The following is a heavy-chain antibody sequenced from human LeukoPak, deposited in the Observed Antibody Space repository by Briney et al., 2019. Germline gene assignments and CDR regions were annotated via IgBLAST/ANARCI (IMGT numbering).Heavy chain of an antibody. J-gene: IGHJ4*02. D-gene: IGHD2-8*01. CDR2: ISGSGAGT. CDR1: GFTFSSYA. V-gene: IGHV3-23*01. Sequence: GGSLRLSCAVSGFTFSSYAMNWVRQAPGKGLEWVSGISGSGAGTYYADSVKGRFTISRDNSKNTLYLQMNSMRAEDTAVYYCAKMVREFYTISYYFDYWGQGTLVTVSS. CDR3: AKMVREFYTISYYFDY.